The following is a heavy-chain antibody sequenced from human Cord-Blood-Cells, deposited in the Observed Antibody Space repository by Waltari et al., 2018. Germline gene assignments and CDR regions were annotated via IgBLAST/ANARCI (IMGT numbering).Heavy chain of an antibody. V-gene: IGHV2-5*01. CDR3: AHSSLNPPLDAFDI. CDR2: ISWNDDK. CDR1: GFSLSTSGVG. J-gene: IGHJ3*02. Sequence: QITLKESGPTLVKPTQTLTLTCTFSGFSLSTSGVGVGWIRQPPGKALEWLALISWNDDKRYSPSLKSRLTITKDTSKTPVVLTMPNMDPVDTATYYCAHSSLNPPLDAFDIWGQGTMVTVSS.